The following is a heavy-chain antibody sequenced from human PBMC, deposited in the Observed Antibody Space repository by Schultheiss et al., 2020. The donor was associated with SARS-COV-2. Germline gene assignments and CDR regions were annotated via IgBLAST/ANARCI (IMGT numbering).Heavy chain of an antibody. CDR1: GFTVSSNY. D-gene: IGHD2-15*01. CDR2: IWYDRSNK. J-gene: IGHJ6*02. Sequence: GGSLRLSCAASGFTVSSNYMSWVRQAPGKGLEWVAVIWYDRSNKYYADSVKGRFTISRDNSKNTLYLQMNSLRAEDTAVYYCARGPRLAYCSGGSCYDYGMDVWGQGTTVTVSS. V-gene: IGHV3-33*08. CDR3: ARGPRLAYCSGGSCYDYGMDV.